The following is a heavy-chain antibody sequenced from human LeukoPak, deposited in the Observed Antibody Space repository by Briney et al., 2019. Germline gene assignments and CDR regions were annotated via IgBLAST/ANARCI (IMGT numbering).Heavy chain of an antibody. V-gene: IGHV3-33*01. CDR3: AMCIAAAGTRRDYYYYGMDV. CDR2: VWYDRSNK. CDR1: GFTFSSYG. D-gene: IGHD6-13*01. J-gene: IGHJ6*04. Sequence: GRSLRLSCAASGFTFSSYGMHWVRQAPGKGLEWVAVVWYDRSNKYYADSVKGRFTISRDNSKNTLYLQMNSLRAEDTAVYYCAMCIAAAGTRRDYYYYGMDVWGKGTTVTVSS.